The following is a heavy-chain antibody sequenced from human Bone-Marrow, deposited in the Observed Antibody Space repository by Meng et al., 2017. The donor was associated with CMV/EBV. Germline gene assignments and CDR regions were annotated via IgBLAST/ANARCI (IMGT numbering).Heavy chain of an antibody. CDR2: ISGSGGST. CDR3: AKAQLLPRPFDY. V-gene: IGHV3-23*01. CDR1: GFIVTSKY. Sequence: GESLKISCAGSGFIVTSKYMNWVRQAPGKGLEWVSAISGSGGSTYYADSVKGRFTISRDNSKNTLYLQMNSLRAEDTAVYYCAKAQLLPRPFDYWGQGNTVTVSS. D-gene: IGHD2-2*01. J-gene: IGHJ4*03.